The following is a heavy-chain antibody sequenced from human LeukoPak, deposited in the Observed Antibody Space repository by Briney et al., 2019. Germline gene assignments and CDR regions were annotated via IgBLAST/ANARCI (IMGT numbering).Heavy chain of an antibody. CDR2: ISGTSSYI. D-gene: IGHD3-10*01. J-gene: IGHJ4*02. Sequence: GGSLRLSCAASGFTFSTYSMNWVRQAPGKGLEWVSFISGTSSYIYYADSVKGRFTISRDNAKNSLYLQMNSLRAEDTALYYCSRPLSFGELFRLDDWGQGTLVTVSS. V-gene: IGHV3-21*03. CDR1: GFTFSTYS. CDR3: SRPLSFGELFRLDD.